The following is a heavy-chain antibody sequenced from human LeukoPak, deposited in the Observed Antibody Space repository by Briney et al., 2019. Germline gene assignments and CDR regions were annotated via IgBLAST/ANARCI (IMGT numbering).Heavy chain of an antibody. CDR3: AKDQPTMVRGVLSSFDY. V-gene: IGHV3-30*02. J-gene: IGHJ4*02. CDR1: GFTFSSYG. Sequence: PGGSLRLSCAASGFTFSSYGMHWVCQAPGKGLEWVAFIRYDGSNKYYADSVKGRFTISRDNSKNTLYLQMNSLRAEGTAVYYCAKDQPTMVRGVLSSFDYWGQGTLVTVSS. CDR2: IRYDGSNK. D-gene: IGHD3-10*01.